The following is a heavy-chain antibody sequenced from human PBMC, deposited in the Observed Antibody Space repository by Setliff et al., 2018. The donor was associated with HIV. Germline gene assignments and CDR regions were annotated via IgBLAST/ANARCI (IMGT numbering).Heavy chain of an antibody. CDR1: GFTFSTYS. CDR3: VRDINWTFDY. V-gene: IGHV3-48*01. J-gene: IGHJ4*02. CDR2: INREETTE. Sequence: LRLSCAASGFTFSTYSMNWVRQAPGKGLEWISYINREETTEWYADSVKGRFIISRDNAKNSLYLQMSSLRAEDTAVYFCVRDINWTFDYWGQGILVTVSS. D-gene: IGHD1-1*01.